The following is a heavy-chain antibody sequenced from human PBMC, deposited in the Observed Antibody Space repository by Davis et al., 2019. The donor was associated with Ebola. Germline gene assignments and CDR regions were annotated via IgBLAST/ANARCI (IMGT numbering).Heavy chain of an antibody. CDR1: GYTFTSYD. CDR3: ARDTTYSSGSDI. CDR2: MNPNSGNT. Sequence: ASVKVSCKASGYTFTSYDINWVRQATGQGLEWMGWMNPNSGNTGYAQKFQGRVTITRDTSASTAYMELSSLRSEDTAVYYCARDTTYSSGSDIWGQGTMVTVSS. V-gene: IGHV1-8*01. J-gene: IGHJ3*02. D-gene: IGHD6-19*01.